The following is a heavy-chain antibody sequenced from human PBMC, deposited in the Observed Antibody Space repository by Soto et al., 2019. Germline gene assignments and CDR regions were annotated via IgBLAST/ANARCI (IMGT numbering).Heavy chain of an antibody. CDR1: GGSFSGYY. Sequence: SETLSLTCAVYGGSFSGYYWSWIRQPPGKGLEWIGEINHSGSTNYNPSLKSRVTISVDTSKNQFSLKLSSVTAADTAVYYCARYVDDYVWGSYRSLDYWGQGTLLTVSS. V-gene: IGHV4-34*01. D-gene: IGHD3-16*02. J-gene: IGHJ4*02. CDR2: INHSGST. CDR3: ARYVDDYVWGSYRSLDY.